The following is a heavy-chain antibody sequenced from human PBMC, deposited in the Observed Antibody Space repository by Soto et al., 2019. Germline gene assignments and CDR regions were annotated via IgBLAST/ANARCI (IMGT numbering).Heavy chain of an antibody. D-gene: IGHD3-22*01. CDR2: INHSGST. J-gene: IGHJ5*02. CDR3: ARGSSGYYFFGFAWFDP. CDR1: GGSFSGYY. Sequence: PSETLSLTCAVYGGSFSGYYWSWIRQPPGKGLEWIGEINHSGSTNYNPSLKSRVTISVDTSKNQFSLKLSSVTAADTAVYYCARGSSGYYFFGFAWFDPWGQGTLVTVSS. V-gene: IGHV4-34*01.